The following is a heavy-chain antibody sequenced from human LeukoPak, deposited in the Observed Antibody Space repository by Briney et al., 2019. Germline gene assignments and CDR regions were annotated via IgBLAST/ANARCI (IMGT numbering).Heavy chain of an antibody. V-gene: IGHV3-23*01. CDR2: ISGGGETT. J-gene: IGHJ4*02. CDR1: GFTFNNYA. Sequence: GGSLGLSCAASGFTFNNYAMNWVRQAPGKGLEWVSSISGGGETTYYADSAKGRFTISRDSSQNTLYLQMNSLRAEDTAVYYCARDYADYVGYFFFDYWGQGTLVTVSS. D-gene: IGHD4-17*01. CDR3: ARDYADYVGYFFFDY.